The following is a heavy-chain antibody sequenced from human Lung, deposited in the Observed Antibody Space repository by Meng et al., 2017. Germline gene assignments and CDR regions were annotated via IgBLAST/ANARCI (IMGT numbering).Heavy chain of an antibody. V-gene: IGHV3-11*01. J-gene: IGHJ6*02. Sequence: GESLKISCAASGFNFSDYHMRWIRQAPGKGLEWVSYISSSCSTIYYADSVKGRFTISRDNAKNSLYLQMNSLRAEDTAVYYCARGPFGGMVRVVILGRYYYGMDVWGQGTTVTVSS. D-gene: IGHD3-10*01. CDR1: GFNFSDYH. CDR2: ISSSCSTI. CDR3: ARGPFGGMVRVVILGRYYYGMDV.